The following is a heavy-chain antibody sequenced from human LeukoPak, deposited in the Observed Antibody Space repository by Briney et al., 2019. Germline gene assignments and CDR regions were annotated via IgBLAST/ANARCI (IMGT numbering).Heavy chain of an antibody. CDR3: ARHRIQYDSSGYYPDY. CDR1: GGSTSSSSYY. Sequence: SETLSLTCTVSGGSTSSSSYYWGWIRQPPGKGLEWIGGIYYSASTYYNPSLKSRVTISVDTSKNQFSLKLSSVTAADTAVYYCARHRIQYDSSGYYPDYWGQGTLVTVSS. D-gene: IGHD3-22*01. J-gene: IGHJ4*02. V-gene: IGHV4-39*01. CDR2: IYYSAST.